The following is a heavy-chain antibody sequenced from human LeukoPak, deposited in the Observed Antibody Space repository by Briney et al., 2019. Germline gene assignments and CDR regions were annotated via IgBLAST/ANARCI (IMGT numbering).Heavy chain of an antibody. CDR1: GFTFRSYS. V-gene: IGHV3-21*01. J-gene: IGHJ4*02. CDR3: ALAIGRVVGTFDY. Sequence: GGSLRLSCAASGFTFRSYSMNWARQAPGKGLEWVSSISSSGTYIYYADSVKGRFTISRDNAKNSLYLQMNSLRAEDTSVYYCALAIGRVVGTFDYWGQGTQVTVSS. D-gene: IGHD3-22*01. CDR2: ISSSGTYI.